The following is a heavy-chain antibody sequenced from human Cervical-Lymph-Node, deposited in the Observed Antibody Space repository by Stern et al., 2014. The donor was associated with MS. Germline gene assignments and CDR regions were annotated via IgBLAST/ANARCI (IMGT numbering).Heavy chain of an antibody. J-gene: IGHJ6*02. CDR1: GGSIGSYY. V-gene: IGHV4-59*01. CDR2: VFYTGRT. D-gene: IGHD3-9*01. CDR3: AREGGGTINIGRFYHYYAMDV. Sequence: QLQLKESGPGVVQPSETLYLTCSISGGSIGSYYWSWIRQSTGKGLEWIGSVFYTGRTSHNPSLKSRVTISLDTSKSQFSLNLTSVTAADTAVYYCAREGGGTINIGRFYHYYAMDVWGQGTTVSVSS.